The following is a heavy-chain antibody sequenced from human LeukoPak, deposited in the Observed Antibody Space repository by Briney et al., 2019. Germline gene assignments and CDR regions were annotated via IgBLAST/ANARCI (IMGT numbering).Heavy chain of an antibody. V-gene: IGHV1-46*01. CDR1: GYTFTSYY. CDR2: INPSGGST. CDR3: ARDSGYYYDSSGYRAFWY. J-gene: IGHJ4*02. D-gene: IGHD3-22*01. Sequence: AASVKVSCKASGYTFTSYYMHWVRQAPGQGLEWMGIINPSGGSTSYAQKFQGRVTITADKSTSTAYMELSSLRSEDTAVYYCARDSGYYYDSSGYRAFWYWGQGTLVTVSS.